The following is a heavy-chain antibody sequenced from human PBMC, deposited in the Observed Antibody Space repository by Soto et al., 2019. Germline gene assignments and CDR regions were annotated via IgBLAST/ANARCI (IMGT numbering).Heavy chain of an antibody. V-gene: IGHV4-59*08. Sequence: PSETLSLTCTVSGGSISSYYWSWIRQPPGKGLEWIGYIYYSGSTNYNPSLKSRVTISVDTSKNQFSLKLNSMTAADTAVYYCARQNYVSGSTYFDYWGQGTLVTVS. D-gene: IGHD3-16*01. CDR1: GGSISSYY. J-gene: IGHJ4*02. CDR3: ARQNYVSGSTYFDY. CDR2: IYYSGST.